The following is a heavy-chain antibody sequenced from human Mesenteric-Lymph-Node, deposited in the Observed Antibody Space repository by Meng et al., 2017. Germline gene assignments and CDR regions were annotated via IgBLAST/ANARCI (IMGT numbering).Heavy chain of an antibody. J-gene: IGHJ4*02. CDR1: GFTFTDHY. D-gene: IGHD2/OR15-2a*01. CDR3: ARDTSTSLDY. V-gene: IGHV3-72*01. Sequence: EVQLLESGGGFVQPGGSLRLSCAASGFTFTDHYMDWARQAPGKGLEWVGRITNTPNRYPTNYAASVKGRFTISRDDSKNSLYLEMNSLKIEDTAVYYCARDTSTSLDYWGQGALVTVSS. CDR2: ITNTPNRYPT.